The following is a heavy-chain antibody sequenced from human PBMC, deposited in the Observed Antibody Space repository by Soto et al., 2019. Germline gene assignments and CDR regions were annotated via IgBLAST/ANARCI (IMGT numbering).Heavy chain of an antibody. V-gene: IGHV3-23*01. CDR3: AKDRPRRTYGYFFDY. CDR2: ISSNGAGT. J-gene: IGHJ4*02. CDR1: GFIFSKYA. Sequence: RGSLILSCAASGFIFSKYAMTWALQAPGKGLEWVSAISSNGAGTYYVDSVKGRFTVSRDNSKNTLYLQMHSLRAEDTAVYYCAKDRPRRTYGYFFDYQGQGTPVTVSS. D-gene: IGHD3-10*01.